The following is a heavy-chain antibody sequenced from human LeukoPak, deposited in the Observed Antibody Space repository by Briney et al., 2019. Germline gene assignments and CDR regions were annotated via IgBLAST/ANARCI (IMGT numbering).Heavy chain of an antibody. V-gene: IGHV4-59*08. J-gene: IGHJ3*01. Sequence: ASETLSLTCTVSGGSISGYYWSWIRQPPGKGLEWIGYIYYSGSTKYNPSLKSRVTMSVDTSRNQFSLKLSSVTAADTAVYYCARQVPYYYDNSGYSRAFDLWGQGTMVTVSS. CDR2: IYYSGST. CDR1: GGSISGYY. CDR3: ARQVPYYYDNSGYSRAFDL. D-gene: IGHD3-22*01.